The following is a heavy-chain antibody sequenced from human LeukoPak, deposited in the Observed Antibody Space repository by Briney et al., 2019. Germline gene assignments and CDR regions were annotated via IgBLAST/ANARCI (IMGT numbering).Heavy chain of an antibody. J-gene: IGHJ3*02. CDR3: ARRYGSGSTLAFDI. Sequence: GGSLRLSCAASGFTVSSNYMSWVRQAPGKGLEWVSVIYSGGSTYYADSVKGRFTISRGNSKNTLYLQMNSLRAEDTAVYYCARRYGSGSTLAFDIWGQGTMVTVSS. CDR2: IYSGGST. D-gene: IGHD3-10*01. V-gene: IGHV3-66*01. CDR1: GFTVSSNY.